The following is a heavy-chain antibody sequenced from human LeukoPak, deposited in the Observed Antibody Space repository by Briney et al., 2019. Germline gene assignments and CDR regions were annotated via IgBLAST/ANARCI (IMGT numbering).Heavy chain of an antibody. CDR1: GFTFSNAW. CDR2: ISGSGGST. V-gene: IGHV3-23*01. J-gene: IGHJ6*02. D-gene: IGHD5-18*01. CDR3: AKKQLWLKYYYGMDV. Sequence: GGSLRLSCAASGFTFSNAWMIWVRQAPGKGLEWVSAISGSGGSTYYADSVKGRFTISRDNSKNTLYLQMNSLRAEDTAVYYCAKKQLWLKYYYGMDVWGQGTTVTVSS.